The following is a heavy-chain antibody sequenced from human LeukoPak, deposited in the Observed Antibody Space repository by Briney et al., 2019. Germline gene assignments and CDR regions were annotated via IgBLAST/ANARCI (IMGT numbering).Heavy chain of an antibody. J-gene: IGHJ3*02. CDR3: ARSPRDGYSDGVDDI. D-gene: IGHD5-24*01. V-gene: IGHV5-51*01. Sequence: GESPQISCNCSGSIFSSYWIGWGRQPPGKGLEWMWIIYPGNSDTTYSPSFQGQVTISADRSITTAYLQWSSLKASDTAMYYCARSPRDGYSDGVDDIWGQGTMVTVSS. CDR2: IYPGNSDT. CDR1: GSIFSSYW.